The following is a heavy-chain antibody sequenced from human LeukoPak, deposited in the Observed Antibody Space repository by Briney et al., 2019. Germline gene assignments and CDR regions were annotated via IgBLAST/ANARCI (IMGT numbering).Heavy chain of an antibody. V-gene: IGHV1-2*02. Sequence: GASVKVSCKASGYTFTGYYMHWVRQAPGQGLEWMGWINPNSSGTNYAQKFQGRVTMTRDTSISTAYMELSRLRSDDTAVYYCARAPYGYYDSSGYFDYWGQGTLVTVSS. CDR2: INPNSSGT. D-gene: IGHD3-22*01. CDR1: GYTFTGYY. CDR3: ARAPYGYYDSSGYFDY. J-gene: IGHJ4*02.